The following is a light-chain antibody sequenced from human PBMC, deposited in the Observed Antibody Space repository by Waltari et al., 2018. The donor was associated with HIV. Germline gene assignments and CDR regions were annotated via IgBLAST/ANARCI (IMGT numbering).Light chain of an antibody. Sequence: QPVLTQPPSVSGAPGQRVTIPCTGTSSNIGAGYDVQWYQHLPGTAPKLLIYGNNNRPSGVPDRFSGSKSGTSASLAITGLQTDDEADYYCQSYDSSLSGWVFGGGTKLTVL. CDR1: SSNIGAGYD. V-gene: IGLV1-40*01. CDR3: QSYDSSLSGWV. CDR2: GNN. J-gene: IGLJ3*02.